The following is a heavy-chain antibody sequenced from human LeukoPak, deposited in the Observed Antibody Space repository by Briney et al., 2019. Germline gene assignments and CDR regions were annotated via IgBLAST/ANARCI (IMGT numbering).Heavy chain of an antibody. CDR1: GGTFSNYA. CDR2: IIPIFGTA. CDR3: ARDPAWDGGNVSDY. D-gene: IGHD4-23*01. J-gene: IGHJ4*02. V-gene: IGHV1-69*13. Sequence: ASVKVSCKASGGTFSNYAINWVRQAPGQGLEWMGGIIPIFGTANYAQKFQGRVTITADESTSTAYMELSSLRSEDTAVYYCARDPAWDGGNVSDYWGQGTLVTVSS.